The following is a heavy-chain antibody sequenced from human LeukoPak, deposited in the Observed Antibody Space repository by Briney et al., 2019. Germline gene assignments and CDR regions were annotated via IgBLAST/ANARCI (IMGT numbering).Heavy chain of an antibody. V-gene: IGHV4-61*08. CDR3: ARGGPNRYSSGLIDY. D-gene: IGHD6-19*01. J-gene: IGHJ4*02. CDR2: IYYSGST. CDR1: GGSISSGGYS. Sequence: SETLSLTCAVSGGSISSGGYSWSWIRQPPGKGLEWIGYIYYSGSTNYNPSLKSRVTISVDTSKNQFSLKLSSVTAADTAVYYCARGGPNRYSSGLIDYWGQGTLVTVSS.